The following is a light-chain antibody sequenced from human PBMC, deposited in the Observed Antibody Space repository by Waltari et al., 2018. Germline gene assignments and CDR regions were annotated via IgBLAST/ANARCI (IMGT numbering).Light chain of an antibody. Sequence: SYELTQPPSVSVSPGQTATITCSGDNLGDEYACWYQQKPGQSPVLVICQDSKRPSGILAGFSGANSGNTATLALSGTQAMEEADYNCQAWDSSVVFGGGTKLTVL. CDR1: NLGDEY. CDR2: QDS. J-gene: IGLJ2*01. CDR3: QAWDSSVV. V-gene: IGLV3-1*01.